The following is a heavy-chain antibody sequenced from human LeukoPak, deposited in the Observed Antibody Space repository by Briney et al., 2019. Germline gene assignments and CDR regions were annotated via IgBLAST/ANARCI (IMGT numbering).Heavy chain of an antibody. CDR2: ISSSSSYI. D-gene: IGHD3-22*01. CDR3: ARDPQTYYYDSSGSNWFDP. J-gene: IGHJ5*02. CDR1: GFTFGDYY. V-gene: IGHV3-11*06. Sequence: GGSLRLSCAASGFTFGDYYMSWIRQAPGKGLEWVSSISSSSSYIYYADSVKGRFTISRDNAKNSLYLQMNSLRAEDTAVYYCARDPQTYYYDSSGSNWFDPWGQGTLVTVSS.